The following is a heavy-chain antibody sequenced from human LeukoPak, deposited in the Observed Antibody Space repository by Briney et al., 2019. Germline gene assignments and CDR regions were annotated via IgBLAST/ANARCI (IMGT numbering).Heavy chain of an antibody. J-gene: IGHJ6*02. V-gene: IGHV3-48*03. CDR2: ISSSGSII. Sequence: PGGSLRLSCSASGFTFSRYEMIWVREAPGRGLEWFSYISSSGSIIYYADSVTGRFTISRVNAKNSLYLQMNILRAEDTVVYYCARVYYDILTGLSYGMDFWGQGTTVTVSS. CDR1: GFTFSRYE. D-gene: IGHD3-9*01. CDR3: ARVYYDILTGLSYGMDF.